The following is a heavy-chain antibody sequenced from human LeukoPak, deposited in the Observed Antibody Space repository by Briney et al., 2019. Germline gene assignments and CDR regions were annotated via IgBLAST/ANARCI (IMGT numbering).Heavy chain of an antibody. Sequence: GGSVRLSCAASGFIFSSYAMSWVRQAPGKGLEWVSGISGSGGSTYYADSVKGRFTISRDDSKNTLYLQMNSLRAEDTAVYYCAKFMSYGDYDGDYYYYMDVWGKGTTVTVSS. D-gene: IGHD4-17*01. CDR1: GFIFSSYA. J-gene: IGHJ6*03. CDR3: AKFMSYGDYDGDYYYYMDV. V-gene: IGHV3-23*01. CDR2: ISGSGGST.